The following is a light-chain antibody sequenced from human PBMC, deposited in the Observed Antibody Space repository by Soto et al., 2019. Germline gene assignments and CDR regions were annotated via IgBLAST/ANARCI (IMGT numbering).Light chain of an antibody. V-gene: IGKV2-28*01. CDR3: MQALQTQGT. J-gene: IGKJ3*01. CDR1: QSLLHSNGYNY. CDR2: LGS. Sequence: VMTQSPLSLPVTPGEPASISCRSSQSLLHSNGYNYLDWYLQKPGQSPQLLIYLGSNRASGVPDRFSGSGSGTDFTLKISRVEAEDVGVYYCMQALQTQGTFVPGTKVDSK.